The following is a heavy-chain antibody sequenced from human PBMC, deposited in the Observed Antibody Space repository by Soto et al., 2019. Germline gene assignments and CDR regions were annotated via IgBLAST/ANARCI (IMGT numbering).Heavy chain of an antibody. CDR3: AKDHEDYYDSSGSPAPAY. D-gene: IGHD3-22*01. CDR1: GFTFSSYA. CDR2: ISGSGGST. V-gene: IGHV3-23*01. Sequence: GGSLRLSCAASGFTFSSYAMSWVRQAPGKGLEWVSAISGSGGSTYYADSVKGRFTISRDNSKNTLYLQMNSLRAEDTAVYYCAKDHEDYYDSSGSPAPAYWGQGTLVTVSS. J-gene: IGHJ4*02.